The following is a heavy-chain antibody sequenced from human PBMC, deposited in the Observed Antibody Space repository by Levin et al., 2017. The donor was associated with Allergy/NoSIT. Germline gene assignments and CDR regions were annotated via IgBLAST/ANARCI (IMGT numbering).Heavy chain of an antibody. J-gene: IGHJ4*02. CDR2: IRSKAYGGTT. D-gene: IGHD3-16*01. Sequence: GESLKISCTASGFTFGDYAMSWFRQAPGKGLEWVGFIRSKAYGGTTEYAASVKGRFTISRDDSKSIAYLQMNSLKTEDTAVYYCTRYFLLGVSPAVGGDYWGQGTLVTVSS. V-gene: IGHV3-49*03. CDR1: GFTFGDYA. CDR3: TRYFLLGVSPAVGGDY.